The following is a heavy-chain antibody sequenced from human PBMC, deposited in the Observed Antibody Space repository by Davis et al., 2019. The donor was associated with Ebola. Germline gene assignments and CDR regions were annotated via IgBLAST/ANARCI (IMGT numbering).Heavy chain of an antibody. V-gene: IGHV3-30*04. CDR3: ARASWGYNSGWYPDY. CDR2: ISSDGTSK. D-gene: IGHD6-19*01. Sequence: GESLKISCTASGFTFRSHAIHWVRQAPGKGLDWVTVISSDGTSKNYADSVKGRFTISRDNSQNTLYLEMNSLRAEDTAMYYCARASWGYNSGWYPDYWGQGTRVTVSS. CDR1: GFTFRSHA. J-gene: IGHJ4*02.